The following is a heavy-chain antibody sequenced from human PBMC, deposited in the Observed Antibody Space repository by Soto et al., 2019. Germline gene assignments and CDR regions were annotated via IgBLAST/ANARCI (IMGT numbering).Heavy chain of an antibody. J-gene: IGHJ6*02. CDR1: GSTFEDSV. Sequence: EEQLVESGGGLIQPGGSLRLSCVASGSTFEDSVMHWVRQAPGKGLEWVSGISGNSDIRAYADSVKGRFTISRDNAKNSVYLQMSSLRVEDTALYYCAKDMAHYDFWGNNERALDVWGQGTTVIVSS. CDR2: ISGNSDIR. CDR3: AKDMAHYDFWGNNERALDV. V-gene: IGHV3-9*01. D-gene: IGHD3-3*01.